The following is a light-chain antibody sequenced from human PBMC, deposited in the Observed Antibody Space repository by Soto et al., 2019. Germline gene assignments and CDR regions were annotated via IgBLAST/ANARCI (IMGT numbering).Light chain of an antibody. Sequence: QSALTQPASVSGSPGQSITISCTGTSSDVGSYNLVSWYQQHPGKAPKLMIYEVSKRPSGVSNRFSGSKSGNTASLTISGLQAKDEADYYCCSYAGSSTWFGGGTKLTVL. J-gene: IGLJ3*02. CDR2: EVS. CDR1: SSDVGSYNL. V-gene: IGLV2-23*02. CDR3: CSYAGSSTW.